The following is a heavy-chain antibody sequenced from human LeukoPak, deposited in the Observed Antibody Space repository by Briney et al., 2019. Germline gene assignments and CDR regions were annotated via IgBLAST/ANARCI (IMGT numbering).Heavy chain of an antibody. J-gene: IGHJ4*02. D-gene: IGHD3-3*01. CDR1: GGSINSYY. V-gene: IGHV4-59*01. Sequence: SETLSLTCTVSGGSINSYYWSWIRQPPGKGLEWIGYIYYSGSTNYNPSLKSRVTISVDTSKNQFSLKLSSVTAADTAVYYCARVREWSQLDYWGQGTLVTVSS. CDR2: IYYSGST. CDR3: ARVREWSQLDY.